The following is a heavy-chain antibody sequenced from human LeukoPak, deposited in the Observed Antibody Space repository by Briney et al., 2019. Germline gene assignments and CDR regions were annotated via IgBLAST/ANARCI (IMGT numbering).Heavy chain of an antibody. J-gene: IGHJ4*02. V-gene: IGHV3-23*01. CDR2: ISGSGGST. CDR3: AKDLALRDIVVVVAATGSPIDY. CDR1: GFTFSSYA. D-gene: IGHD2-15*01. Sequence: GGSLRLSCAASGFTFSSYAMSWVRQAPGKGLEWVSAISGSGGSTYYADSVKGRFTISRDNSKNTLYPQMNSLRAEDTAVYYCAKDLALRDIVVVVAATGSPIDYWGQGTLVTVSS.